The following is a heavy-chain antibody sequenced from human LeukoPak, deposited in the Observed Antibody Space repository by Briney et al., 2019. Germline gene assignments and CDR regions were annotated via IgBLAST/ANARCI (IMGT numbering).Heavy chain of an antibody. CDR2: MNPNSGNT. V-gene: IGHV1-8*01. Sequence: GASVKVSCKASGYTFTSYDINWVRQATGQGLEWMGWMNPNSGNTGYAQKFQGRVTMTRNTSISAAYMELSSLRSEDTAVYYCARGNYYGSGSYYNPFYYYYYMDVWGKGTTVTISS. J-gene: IGHJ6*03. CDR1: GYTFTSYD. D-gene: IGHD3-10*01. CDR3: ARGNYYGSGSYYNPFYYYYYMDV.